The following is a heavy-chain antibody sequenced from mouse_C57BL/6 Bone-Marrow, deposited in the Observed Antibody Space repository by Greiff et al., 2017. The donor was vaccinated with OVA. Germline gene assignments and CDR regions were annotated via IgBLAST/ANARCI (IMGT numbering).Heavy chain of an antibody. CDR2: IDPEDGDT. J-gene: IGHJ2*01. V-gene: IGHV14-1*01. Sequence: VHVKQSGAELVRPGASVKLSCTASGFNIKDYYMHWVKQRPEQGLEWIGRIDPEDGDTEYAPKFQGKATMTADTSSNTAYLQLSSLTSEDTAVYYCTTNGYLPFDYWGQGTTLTVSS. CDR1: GFNIKDYY. CDR3: TTNGYLPFDY. D-gene: IGHD2-2*01.